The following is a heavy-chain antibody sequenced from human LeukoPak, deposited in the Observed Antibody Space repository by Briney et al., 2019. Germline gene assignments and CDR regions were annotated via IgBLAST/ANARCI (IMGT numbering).Heavy chain of an antibody. CDR2: MNPNSGNT. D-gene: IGHD3-22*01. CDR3: ASRGGSHYYDSSGYYHDAFDI. CDR1: GYTFTSYD. V-gene: IGHV1-8*01. Sequence: ASVKVSCKASGYTFTSYDINWVRQAIGQGLEWMGWMNPNSGNTGYAQKFQGRVTMTRNTSISTAYMELSSLRSEDTAVYYCASRGGSHYYDSSGYYHDAFDIWGQGTMVTVSS. J-gene: IGHJ3*02.